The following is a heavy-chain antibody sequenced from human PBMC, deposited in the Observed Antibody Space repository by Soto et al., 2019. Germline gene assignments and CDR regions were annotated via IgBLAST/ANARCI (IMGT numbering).Heavy chain of an antibody. CDR1: GGTFSSYT. V-gene: IGHV1-69*08. Sequence: QVQLVQSGAEVKKPGSSVKVSCKASGGTFSSYTISWVRQAPGQGLEWMGRIIPILGIANYAQKFQGRVTITADKSTSTAYMELSSLRTEDTAVYYCARDLKEGVPGTDEYYYYYGMDVWGQGTTVTVSS. CDR2: IIPILGIA. CDR3: ARDLKEGVPGTDEYYYYYGMDV. D-gene: IGHD3-10*01. J-gene: IGHJ6*02.